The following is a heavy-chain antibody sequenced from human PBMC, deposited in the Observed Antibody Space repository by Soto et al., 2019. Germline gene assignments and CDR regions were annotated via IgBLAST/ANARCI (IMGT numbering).Heavy chain of an antibody. CDR1: GGSFSGYY. CDR2: INHSGST. D-gene: IGHD3-10*01. Sequence: SLTCAVYGGSFSGYYWSWIRQPPGKGLEWIGEINHSGSTNYNPSLKSRVTISVDTSKNQFSLKLSSVTAADTAVYYCASRRYYYGPGSYYNLDYWGQGTLVTVSS. V-gene: IGHV4-34*01. CDR3: ASRRYYYGPGSYYNLDY. J-gene: IGHJ4*02.